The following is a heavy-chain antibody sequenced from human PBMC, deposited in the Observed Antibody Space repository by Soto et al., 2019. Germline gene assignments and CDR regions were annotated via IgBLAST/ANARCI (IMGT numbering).Heavy chain of an antibody. J-gene: IGHJ6*02. CDR3: ARGGSAVAGNHNRGYYYGMDV. V-gene: IGHV1-2*04. D-gene: IGHD6-19*01. CDR2: INPNSGGT. Sequence: ASVKVSCKASGYTFTGYYMHWVRQAPGQGLEWMGWINPNSGGTNYAQKFQGWVTMTRDTSISTAYMELSRLRSDDTAVYYCARGGSAVAGNHNRGYYYGMDVWGQGTTGTVSS. CDR1: GYTFTGYY.